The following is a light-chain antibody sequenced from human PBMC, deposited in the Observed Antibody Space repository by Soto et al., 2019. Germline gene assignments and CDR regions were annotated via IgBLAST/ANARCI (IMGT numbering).Light chain of an antibody. CDR2: DVS. V-gene: IGLV2-14*01. J-gene: IGLJ2*01. Sequence: QSALTQPASVSGSPGQSINISCTGTISDVGGYNYVSWYQQHPGKAPKLMIYDVSNRPSGVSNRFSGSKSGNTASLTISGLHAEDEADYYCSSYTSSSTDVVFGGGTKLTVL. CDR1: ISDVGGYNY. CDR3: SSYTSSSTDVV.